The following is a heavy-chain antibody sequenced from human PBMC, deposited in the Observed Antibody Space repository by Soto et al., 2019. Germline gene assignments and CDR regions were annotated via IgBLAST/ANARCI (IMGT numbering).Heavy chain of an antibody. Sequence: EVQLVESGGGLVKPGGSLRLSCAASGFSFITSTMNWVRQAPGKGLEFVSSIGRTGIDRYYIDSVKGRFTISRDNAQNSLYLQMNSLRAGDTALYYCVCDDNRRYWGQGTLVTVSS. CDR2: IGRTGIDR. CDR1: GFSFITST. V-gene: IGHV3-21*01. D-gene: IGHD1-1*01. CDR3: VCDDNRRY. J-gene: IGHJ4*02.